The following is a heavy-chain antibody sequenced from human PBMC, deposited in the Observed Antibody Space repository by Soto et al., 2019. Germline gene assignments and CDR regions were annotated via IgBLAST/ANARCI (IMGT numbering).Heavy chain of an antibody. J-gene: IGHJ4*02. Sequence: ASVKVSCKASGYTFTSYAMHWVRQAPGQRLEWMGWINAGNGNTKYSQKFQGRVTITRDTSASTAYMELSSLRSEDTAVYYCARSIVVVTALDYLGQGTMVTAPQ. CDR2: INAGNGNT. CDR3: ARSIVVVTALDY. CDR1: GYTFTSYA. V-gene: IGHV1-3*01. D-gene: IGHD2-21*02.